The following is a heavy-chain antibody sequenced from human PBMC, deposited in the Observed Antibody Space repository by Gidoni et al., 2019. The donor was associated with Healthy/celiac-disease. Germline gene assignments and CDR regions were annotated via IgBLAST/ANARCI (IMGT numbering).Heavy chain of an antibody. CDR2: INPNRGGT. CDR1: GYTFTGYY. D-gene: IGHD1-26*01. Sequence: QVQLVQSGAEVTKPGASVKVSCKASGYTFTGYYMHWVRQAPGQGLEWMGWINPNRGGTNYAQKFQGRVTMTRDTSISTAYMELSRLRSDDTAVYYCARDLVGATTWLFDYWGQGTLVTVSS. J-gene: IGHJ4*02. CDR3: ARDLVGATTWLFDY. V-gene: IGHV1-2*02.